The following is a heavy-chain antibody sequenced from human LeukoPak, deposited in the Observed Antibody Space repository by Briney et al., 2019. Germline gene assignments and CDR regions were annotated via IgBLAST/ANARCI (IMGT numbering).Heavy chain of an antibody. Sequence: NTSETLSLTCTVSGYSISSGYYWGWIRQPPGKGLEWIGSIYHSGSTYYNPSLKSRVTISVDTSKNQFSLKLSSVTAADTAVYYCARDPDYDILTGLWFDPWGQGTLVTVSS. CDR2: IYHSGST. J-gene: IGHJ5*02. D-gene: IGHD3-9*01. CDR3: ARDPDYDILTGLWFDP. V-gene: IGHV4-38-2*02. CDR1: GYSISSGYY.